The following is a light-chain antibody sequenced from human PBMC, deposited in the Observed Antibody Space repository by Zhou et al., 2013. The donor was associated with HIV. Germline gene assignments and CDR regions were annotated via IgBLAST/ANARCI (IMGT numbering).Light chain of an antibody. CDR2: GAS. Sequence: ENVLTQSPGTLSLSPGERATLSCRASQSVSSSSLAWYQQKPGQAPRLLIYGASSRATGIPGRFSGSGSGTDFTLTISRLEPEDFAVYYCQQYGSSPWTFGQGTKVEIK. J-gene: IGKJ1*01. CDR3: QQYGSSPWT. CDR1: QSVSSSS. V-gene: IGKV3-20*01.